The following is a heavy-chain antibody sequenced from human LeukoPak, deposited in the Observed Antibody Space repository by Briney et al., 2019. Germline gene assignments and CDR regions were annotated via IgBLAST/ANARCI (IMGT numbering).Heavy chain of an antibody. D-gene: IGHD1-26*01. J-gene: IGHJ5*02. CDR3: AKKYSTGLDP. CDR2: ISSSSSYI. CDR1: GFTFSSYS. Sequence: GGSLRLSCAASGFTFSSYSMNWVRQAPGKGLEWVSSISSSSSYIYYADSVKGRFTISRDNAKNTLYLQMNSLRAEDTAVYYCAKKYSTGLDPWGQGTLVTVSS. V-gene: IGHV3-21*04.